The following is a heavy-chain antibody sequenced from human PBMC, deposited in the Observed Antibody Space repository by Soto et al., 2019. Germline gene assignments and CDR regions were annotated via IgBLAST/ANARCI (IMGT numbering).Heavy chain of an antibody. CDR1: GFTFGDYA. J-gene: IGHJ6*02. V-gene: IGHV3-49*03. D-gene: IGHD2-15*01. CDR3: TSGSTKKSCSGGSCYSKEYYGMDV. CDR2: IRSKAYGGTT. Sequence: GGSLRLPCTASGFTFGDYAMSWFRQAPGKGLEWVGFIRSKAYGGTTEYAASVKGRFTISRDDSKSIGYLQMNSLKTEDTAVYYCTSGSTKKSCSGGSCYSKEYYGMDVWGQGTTVTVSS.